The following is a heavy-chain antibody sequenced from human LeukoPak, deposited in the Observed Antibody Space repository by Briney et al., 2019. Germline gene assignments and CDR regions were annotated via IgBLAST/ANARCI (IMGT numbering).Heavy chain of an antibody. CDR2: INSDGSST. V-gene: IGHV3-74*01. CDR3: ARDLITVAGVDVAPGFDY. J-gene: IGHJ4*02. CDR1: GFTFSSYA. D-gene: IGHD6-19*01. Sequence: PGGSLRLSCAASGFTFSSYAMHWVRHAPGKGLVWVSRINSDGSSTDYADSVKGRFIISRDNAKNTLYLQMNSLRAEDTAVYYCARDLITVAGVDVAPGFDYWGQGTLVTVSS.